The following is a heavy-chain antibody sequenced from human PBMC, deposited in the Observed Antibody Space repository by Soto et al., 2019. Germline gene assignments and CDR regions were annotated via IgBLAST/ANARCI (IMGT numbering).Heavy chain of an antibody. CDR2: IIPIFGTA. CDR3: ARENYDSLNSDAY. D-gene: IGHD3-16*01. Sequence: GASVKVSCKASGGTFSSYAISWVRQAPGQGLEWMGGIIPIFGTANYAQKFQGRVTITADESTSTAYMELSSLRSEDTAVYYCARENYDSLNSDAYWGQGSLVTVSS. J-gene: IGHJ4*02. CDR1: GGTFSSYA. V-gene: IGHV1-69*13.